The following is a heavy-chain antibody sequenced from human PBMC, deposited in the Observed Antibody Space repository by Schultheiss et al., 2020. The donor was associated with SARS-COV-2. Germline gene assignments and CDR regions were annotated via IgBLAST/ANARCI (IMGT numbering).Heavy chain of an antibody. CDR3: AITYGDHYHPGDGLDI. D-gene: IGHD4-17*01. CDR1: GFTFSRYW. Sequence: GESLKISCAASGFTFSRYWMSWVRQAPGKGLEWVANINQDGREKYYVDSVKGRFTISRDNAKNSLYLQMNSLRAEDTAVYYCAITYGDHYHPGDGLDIWGQGTMVTVSS. CDR2: INQDGREK. V-gene: IGHV3-7*01. J-gene: IGHJ3*02.